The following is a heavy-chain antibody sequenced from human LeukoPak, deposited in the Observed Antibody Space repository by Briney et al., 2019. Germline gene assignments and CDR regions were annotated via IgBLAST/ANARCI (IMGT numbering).Heavy chain of an antibody. CDR1: GGSISSYY. J-gene: IGHJ5*02. CDR2: IYSSGRT. D-gene: IGHD4-17*01. Sequence: SETLSLTCNVSGGSISSYYWSWIRQPAGKGLEWIGRIYSSGRTNYNPSLKSRVTMSVDMSKNQFSLKLSSVTAADTAVYYCARELDYGDNTLYNWFDPWGQGTLVTVPS. CDR3: ARELDYGDNTLYNWFDP. V-gene: IGHV4-4*07.